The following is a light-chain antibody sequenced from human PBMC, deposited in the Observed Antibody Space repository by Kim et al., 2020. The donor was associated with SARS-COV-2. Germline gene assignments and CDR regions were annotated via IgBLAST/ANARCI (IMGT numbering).Light chain of an antibody. V-gene: IGKV3-20*01. J-gene: IGKJ5*01. CDR3: QQYDSSPTVT. CDR1: QSMSNGY. Sequence: PGERATLSCSASQSMSNGYLAWYQHKPGQSPRLLMHSASRRASGTPDRFSGSGSGTDFILTISRLEPEDFAVYYCQQYDSSPTVTFGQGTRLEIK. CDR2: SAS.